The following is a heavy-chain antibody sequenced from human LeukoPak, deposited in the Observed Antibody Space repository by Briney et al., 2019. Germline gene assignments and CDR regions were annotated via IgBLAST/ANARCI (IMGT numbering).Heavy chain of an antibody. D-gene: IGHD3-3*01. CDR2: IYYSGGT. CDR1: GGSISSYY. V-gene: IGHV4-59*12. CDR3: AISITIFGVVKDY. J-gene: IGHJ4*02. Sequence: SETLSLTCTVSGGSISSYYWSWIRQPPGKGLEWIGYIYYSGGTNYNPSLKSRVTISVDTSKNQFSLKLSSVTAADTAVYYCAISITIFGVVKDYWGQGTLVTVSS.